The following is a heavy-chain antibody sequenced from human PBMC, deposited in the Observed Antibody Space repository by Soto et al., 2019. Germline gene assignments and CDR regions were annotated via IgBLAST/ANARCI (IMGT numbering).Heavy chain of an antibody. J-gene: IGHJ5*02. Sequence: ASVKVSCKASGGTFSSYTISWVRQAPGQGLEWMGRIIPILGIANYAQKFQGRVTITADKSTSTAYMELSSLRSEDTAVYYCARDLLRDIVVVPVAMPYWFDPWGQGTLVTVSS. V-gene: IGHV1-69*04. CDR1: GGTFSSYT. CDR2: IIPILGIA. CDR3: ARDLLRDIVVVPVAMPYWFDP. D-gene: IGHD2-2*01.